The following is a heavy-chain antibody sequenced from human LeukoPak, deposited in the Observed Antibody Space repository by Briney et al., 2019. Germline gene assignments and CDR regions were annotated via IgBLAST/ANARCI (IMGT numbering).Heavy chain of an antibody. Sequence: GRSLRLSCAASGFTFDDYAMHWVRQALGKGLEWVSGISWNSGSIGYADSVKGRFTISRDNAKNSLYLQMNSLRAEDTALYYCAKGGDYVSGYFDYWGQGTLVTVSS. J-gene: IGHJ4*02. CDR1: GFTFDDYA. V-gene: IGHV3-9*01. D-gene: IGHD4-17*01. CDR3: AKGGDYVSGYFDY. CDR2: ISWNSGSI.